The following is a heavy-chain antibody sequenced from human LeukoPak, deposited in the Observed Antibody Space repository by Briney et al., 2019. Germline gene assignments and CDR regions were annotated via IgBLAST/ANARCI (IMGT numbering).Heavy chain of an antibody. J-gene: IGHJ3*02. V-gene: IGHV4-34*01. CDR3: ARDIMYYYDSPRGDAFDI. CDR2: INHSGST. Sequence: SETLSLTCAVYGGSFSGYYWSWIRQPPGKGLEWIGEINHSGSTNYNPSLKSRVTISVDTSKNQFSLKLSSVTAADTAVYYCARDIMYYYDSPRGDAFDIWGQGTMVTVSS. D-gene: IGHD3-22*01. CDR1: GGSFSGYY.